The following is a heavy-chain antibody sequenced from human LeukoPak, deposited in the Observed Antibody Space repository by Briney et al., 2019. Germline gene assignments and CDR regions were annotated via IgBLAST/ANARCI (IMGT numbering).Heavy chain of an antibody. Sequence: ASVKVSCKASGYTFTSYDINWVRQATGQGLEWMGWMNPNSGNTGYAQKFQGRVTMTRNTSISTAYMELSSLRSEDTAVYYCAKLGSDLSITMVVVVHFDYWGQGTLVTVSS. CDR1: GYTFTSYD. CDR3: AKLGSDLSITMVVVVHFDY. D-gene: IGHD3-22*01. J-gene: IGHJ4*02. CDR2: MNPNSGNT. V-gene: IGHV1-8*01.